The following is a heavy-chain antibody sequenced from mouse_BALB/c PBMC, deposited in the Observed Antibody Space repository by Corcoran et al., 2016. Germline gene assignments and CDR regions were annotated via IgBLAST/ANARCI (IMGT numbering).Heavy chain of an antibody. J-gene: IGHJ4*01. Sequence: QIQLVQSGPELKKPGETVKISCKASGYTFTNYGMNWVKQAPGKGLKWMGWINTYTGEPTYADDFKGRFAFSLETSASTAYLQINNLKNDETATYFWARAPLHYYARDYWGQGTSVTVSS. CDR3: ARAPLHYYARDY. CDR2: INTYTGEP. D-gene: IGHD6-1*01. CDR1: GYTFTNYG. V-gene: IGHV9-3-1*01.